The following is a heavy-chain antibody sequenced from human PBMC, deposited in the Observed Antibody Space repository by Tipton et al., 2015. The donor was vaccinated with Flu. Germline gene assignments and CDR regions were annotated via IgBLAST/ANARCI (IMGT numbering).Heavy chain of an antibody. V-gene: IGHV3-48*03. D-gene: IGHD3-9*01. CDR2: ISSSGSTI. CDR3: ARGYDILTDGGGYFDY. J-gene: IGHJ4*02. Sequence: SLRLSCAASGFIFSSYEINWVRLAPGKGLEWVSYISSSGSTISYADSVKGRFTISRDNAKNSLYLQMNSLRAEDTAVYYCARGYDILTDGGGYFDYWGQGTLVTVSS. CDR1: GFIFSSYE.